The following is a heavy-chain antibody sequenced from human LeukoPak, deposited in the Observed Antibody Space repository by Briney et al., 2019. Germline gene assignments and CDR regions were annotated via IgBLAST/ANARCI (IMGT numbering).Heavy chain of an antibody. CDR1: VGTFSSYA. J-gene: IGHJ4*02. CDR2: ISAYNGNT. D-gene: IGHD3-10*01. V-gene: IGHV1-18*01. Sequence: ASVKVSCKASVGTFSSYAISWVRQAPGQGLEWMGWISAYNGNTNYAQKLQGRVTMTTGTSTSTAYMELRSLRSDDTAVYYCARDLAFRGVLGYWGQGTLVTVSS. CDR3: ARDLAFRGVLGY.